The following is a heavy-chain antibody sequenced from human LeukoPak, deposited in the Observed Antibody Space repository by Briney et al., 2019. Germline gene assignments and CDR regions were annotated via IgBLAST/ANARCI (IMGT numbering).Heavy chain of an antibody. CDR2: ISGRGGRT. CDR3: AKGLPRGGYYTTHYYGMDV. J-gene: IGHJ6*02. CDR1: GFTLSSYA. Sequence: GGSLRLSCAASGFTLSSYAMSWVRQAPGKGLGWVSAISGRGGRTYYADSVRGRFTISRDNSKNTLYLQMNSLRAEDTAVYYCAKGLPRGGYYTTHYYGMDVWGQGTTVTVSS. D-gene: IGHD5-18*01. V-gene: IGHV3-23*01.